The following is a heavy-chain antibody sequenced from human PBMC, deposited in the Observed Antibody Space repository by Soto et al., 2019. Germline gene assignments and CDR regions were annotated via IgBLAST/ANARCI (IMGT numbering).Heavy chain of an antibody. J-gene: IGHJ4*02. CDR1: GGTLTTYP. CDR3: ASGIQLWLRRINNGYSG. CDR2: IIPMFGTA. V-gene: IGHV1-69*12. D-gene: IGHD5-18*01. Sequence: QVQLVQPGAEVKNLEPSVRVSSKALGGTLTTYPISWVRQALEQGLEWMGGIIPMFGTANYAQRFQDRVTITADESTNTVYMELSSLRSEDTAVYFCASGIQLWLRRINNGYSGWGQGTLVTVSS.